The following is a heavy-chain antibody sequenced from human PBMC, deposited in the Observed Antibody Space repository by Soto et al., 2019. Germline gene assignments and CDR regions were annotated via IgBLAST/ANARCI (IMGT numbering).Heavy chain of an antibody. V-gene: IGHV6-1*01. CDR1: GDSVSSSSAA. J-gene: IGHJ4*02. D-gene: IGHD3-10*01. CDR3: PRSATDGSSTFFDY. Sequence: SQTLSLTCAISGDSVSSSSAAWNWIRQSPSRGLEWLGRAYYRSKWYYDYAVSFKGRITIIPDTSKNQFSLQLKSVTPDDTAVYYCPRSATDGSSTFFDYWGQGTQVTVSS. CDR2: AYYRSKWYY.